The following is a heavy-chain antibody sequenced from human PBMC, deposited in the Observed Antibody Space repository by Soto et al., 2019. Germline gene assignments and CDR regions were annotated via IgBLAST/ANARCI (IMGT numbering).Heavy chain of an antibody. CDR2: ISYDGSNK. CDR3: AKDRGIGFGEPNPTTAYYYYGMDV. Sequence: GGSLRLSCAASGFTFSSYGMHWVRQAPGKGLEWVAVISYDGSNKYYADSVKGRFTISRDNSKNTLYLQMNSLRAEDTAVYYCAKDRGIGFGEPNPTTAYYYYGMDVWGQGTTVTVSS. J-gene: IGHJ6*02. CDR1: GFTFSSYG. V-gene: IGHV3-30*18. D-gene: IGHD3-10*01.